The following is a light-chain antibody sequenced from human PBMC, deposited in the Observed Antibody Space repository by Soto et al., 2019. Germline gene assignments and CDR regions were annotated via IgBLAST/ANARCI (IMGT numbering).Light chain of an antibody. CDR1: QDISNY. CDR2: AAS. J-gene: IGKJ1*01. CDR3: QKYNSVPWT. V-gene: IGKV1-27*01. Sequence: DIQMTQSPSSLSASVADRVTISCRASQDISNYLAWFQQKPGKVPKLLIYAASTLQSGVPSRFSGSGSGTDFTLTISSLQPEDVETYYCQKYNSVPWTFGQGTKVEIK.